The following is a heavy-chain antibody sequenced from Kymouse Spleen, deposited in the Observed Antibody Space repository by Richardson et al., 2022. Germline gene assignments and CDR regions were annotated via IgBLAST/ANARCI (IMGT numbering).Heavy chain of an antibody. V-gene: IGHV4-39*01. CDR2: IYYSGST. D-gene: IGHD3-9*01. CDR1: GGSISSSSYY. CDR3: ARQLRYFDWLSYFDY. J-gene: IGHJ4*02. Sequence: QLQLQESGPGLVKPSETLSLTCTVSGGSISSSSYYWGWIRQPPGKGLEWIGSIYYSGSTYYNPSLKSRVTISVDTSKNQFSLKLSSVTAADTAVYYCARQLRYFDWLSYFDYWGQGTLVTVSS.